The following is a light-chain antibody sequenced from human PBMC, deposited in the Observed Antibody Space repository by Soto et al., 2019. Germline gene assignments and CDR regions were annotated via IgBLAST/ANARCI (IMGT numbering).Light chain of an antibody. CDR3: CSYASSSSYV. V-gene: IGLV2-23*01. Sequence: QSVLTQPASVSGSPGQSITISCTGTSSDIGRYNLVSWYQQHTAKAPKLLIYEGTQRPSGVSSRFSGSKSGNTASLTISGLQAEDEADYYCCSYASSSSYVFGTGTKVTVL. CDR1: SSDIGRYNL. J-gene: IGLJ1*01. CDR2: EGT.